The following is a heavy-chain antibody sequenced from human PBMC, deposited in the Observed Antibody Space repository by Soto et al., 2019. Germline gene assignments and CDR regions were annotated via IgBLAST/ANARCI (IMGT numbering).Heavy chain of an antibody. CDR2: LTGSGGTT. J-gene: IGHJ4*02. D-gene: IGHD2-8*02. CDR1: GVTFSTYA. Sequence: DVQLLESGGGLVQPGGSLRLSCIASGVTFSTYAMSWVRQAPGKGLEWVSGLTGSGGTTFYADSVKGRFTISRDNSNNTLYLEMNSLRAEDTALYFCARRDTGGFLRYFDNWGQGTLVTVSS. V-gene: IGHV3-23*01. CDR3: ARRDTGGFLRYFDN.